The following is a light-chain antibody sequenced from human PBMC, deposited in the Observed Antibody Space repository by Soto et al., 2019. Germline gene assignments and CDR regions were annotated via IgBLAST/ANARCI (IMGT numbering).Light chain of an antibody. CDR3: CSYAGSYTLVV. V-gene: IGLV2-11*01. CDR1: SSDMGGYND. CDR2: DVS. Sequence: QSALTQPRSVSGSPGQSVTISCTGTSSDMGGYNDVSWYQQHPGKAPKLMIYDVSKRPSGVPDRFSGSKSGNTASLTISGLQAEDEADYYCCSYAGSYTLVVFGGGTKLTVL. J-gene: IGLJ2*01.